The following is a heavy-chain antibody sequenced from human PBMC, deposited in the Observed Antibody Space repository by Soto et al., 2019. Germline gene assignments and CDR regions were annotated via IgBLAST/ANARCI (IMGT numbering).Heavy chain of an antibody. CDR1: GFTFSSYW. CDR3: ARDPASIYCSGGSCYYYYYGMDV. V-gene: IGHV3-7*01. CDR2: IKQDGSEK. D-gene: IGHD2-15*01. J-gene: IGHJ6*02. Sequence: EVQLVESGGGLVQPGGSLRISCAASGFTFSSYWMSWVRQAPGKGLEWVANIKQDGSEKYYVDSVKGRFTISRDNAKNSLYLQMNSLRAEDTAVYYCARDPASIYCSGGSCYYYYYGMDVWGQGTTVTVSS.